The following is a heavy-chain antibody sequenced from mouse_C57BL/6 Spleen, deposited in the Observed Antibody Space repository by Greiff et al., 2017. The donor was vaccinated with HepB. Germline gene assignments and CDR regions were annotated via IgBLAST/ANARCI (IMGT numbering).Heavy chain of an antibody. CDR1: GYTFTSYW. J-gene: IGHJ2*01. CDR2: IDPNSGGT. V-gene: IGHV1-72*01. Sequence: VQLQQPGAELVKPGASVKLSCKASGYTFTSYWMHWVKQRPGRGLEWIGRIDPNSGGTKYNEKFKSKATLTVDKPSSTAYMQLSSLTSEDSAVYYCARDPYYYGSSHFDYWGQGTTLTVSS. D-gene: IGHD1-1*01. CDR3: ARDPYYYGSSHFDY.